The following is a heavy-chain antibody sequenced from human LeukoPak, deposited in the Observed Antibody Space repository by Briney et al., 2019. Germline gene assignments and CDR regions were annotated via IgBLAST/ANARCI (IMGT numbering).Heavy chain of an antibody. Sequence: SVKVSCKASGGTFSSYAISWVRQAPGQGLKWMGGIIPIFGTANYAQKFQGRVTITADESTSTAYMELSSLRSEDTAVYYCATNIRDDYGGNSDYWGQGTLVTVFS. CDR2: IIPIFGTA. CDR3: ATNIRDDYGGNSDY. V-gene: IGHV1-69*13. CDR1: GGTFSSYA. J-gene: IGHJ4*02. D-gene: IGHD4-23*01.